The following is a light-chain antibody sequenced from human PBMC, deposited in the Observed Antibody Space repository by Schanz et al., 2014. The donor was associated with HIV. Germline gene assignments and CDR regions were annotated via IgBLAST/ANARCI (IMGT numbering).Light chain of an antibody. V-gene: IGKV3D-20*02. CDR3: QQRSNWPPRFT. Sequence: EIVLTQSPGTLSLSPGERATLSCRASQTVSSHFLAWYQQKPGQAPRLLIFGASNRATGFPDRFSGSASGTDFPLTISRVEPEDFAVYYCQQRSNWPPRFTFGPGTKVHIK. J-gene: IGKJ3*01. CDR2: GAS. CDR1: QTVSSHF.